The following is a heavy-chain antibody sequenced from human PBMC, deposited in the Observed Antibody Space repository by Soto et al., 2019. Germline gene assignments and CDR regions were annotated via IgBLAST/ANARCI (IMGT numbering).Heavy chain of an antibody. J-gene: IGHJ6*03. CDR1: GGTFSSYT. CDR3: VRESSMIGYYYYYMDV. D-gene: IGHD3-22*01. Sequence: QVQLVQSGAEVKKPGSSVKVSCKASGGTFSSYTISWVRQAPGQGLEWMGRIIPILGIANYAQKLQGRVTITADKSTSTAYMELSSLRSEDTAVYYCVRESSMIGYYYYYMDVWGKGTTVTVSS. CDR2: IIPILGIA. V-gene: IGHV1-69*08.